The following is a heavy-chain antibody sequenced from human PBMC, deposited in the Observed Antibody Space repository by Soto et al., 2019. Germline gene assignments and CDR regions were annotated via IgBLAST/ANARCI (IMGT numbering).Heavy chain of an antibody. V-gene: IGHV3-13*01. CDR3: ARVEMATTAYDY. J-gene: IGHJ4*02. Sequence: EVQLVESGGGLVQPGGSLRLSCAASGFTFSSYDIHWVRQATGKGLEWVSAIDTAGDTYYPGSVKGRFTISRENAKNSLYLQMNSLRAEDTAVYYCARVEMATTAYDYWGQGTLVTVSS. D-gene: IGHD5-12*01. CDR2: IDTAGDT. CDR1: GFTFSSYD.